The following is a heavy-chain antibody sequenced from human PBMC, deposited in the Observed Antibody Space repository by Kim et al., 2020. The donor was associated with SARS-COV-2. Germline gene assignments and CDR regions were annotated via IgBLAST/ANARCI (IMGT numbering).Heavy chain of an antibody. D-gene: IGHD6-19*01. J-gene: IGHJ4*02. CDR2: LKQEGGKK. Sequence: GGSLRLSCAASGFTFSAYGMGWVRQAPGKGLEWLANLKQEGGKKNYVDSVKGRFTITSDNAKKSLYLQMNSLRAEDTAVYYCARMEAVAVTFDYWGQGTLVTVSS. CDR1: GFTFSAYG. CDR3: ARMEAVAVTFDY. V-gene: IGHV3-7*01.